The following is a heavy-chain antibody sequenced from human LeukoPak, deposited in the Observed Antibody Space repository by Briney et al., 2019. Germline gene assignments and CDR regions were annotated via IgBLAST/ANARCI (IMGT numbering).Heavy chain of an antibody. CDR3: ARDRYYYDSSGPGAFDI. V-gene: IGHV3-74*01. J-gene: IGHJ3*02. Sequence: RPGGSLRLSCAASGFTFSSYGMHWVRQAPGKGLVWVSRINSDGSSTSYADSVKGRFTISRDNAKNTLYLQMNSLRAEDTAVYYCARDRYYYDSSGPGAFDIWGQGTMVTVSS. CDR2: INSDGSST. CDR1: GFTFSSYG. D-gene: IGHD3-22*01.